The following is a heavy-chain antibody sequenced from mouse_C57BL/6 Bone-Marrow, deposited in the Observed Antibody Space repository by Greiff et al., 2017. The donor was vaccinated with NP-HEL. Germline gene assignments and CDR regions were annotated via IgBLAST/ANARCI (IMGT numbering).Heavy chain of an antibody. CDR2: IRNKANGYTT. Sequence: EVKLVESGGGLVQPGGSLSLSCAASGFTFTDYYMSWVRQPPGKALEWLGFIRNKANGYTTEYSASVKGRFTISRDNSQSILYLQMNALRAEDSATYYCARELGQGYFDYWGQGTTLTVSS. CDR1: GFTFTDYY. V-gene: IGHV7-3*01. J-gene: IGHJ2*01. D-gene: IGHD4-1*01. CDR3: ARELGQGYFDY.